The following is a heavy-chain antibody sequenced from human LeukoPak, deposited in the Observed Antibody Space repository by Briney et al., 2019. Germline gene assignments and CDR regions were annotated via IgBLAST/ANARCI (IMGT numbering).Heavy chain of an antibody. CDR2: IWYDGSNK. J-gene: IGHJ4*02. Sequence: GRSLRLSCAASGXTFSNHGMHWVRQAPGKGLEWLSVIWYDGSNKYYADSVKGRFTISRDDSKNTLYLQMNSLGAEDTAVYYCARDRAARHLDYWGQGTLVIVSS. CDR1: GXTFSNHG. D-gene: IGHD6-6*01. CDR3: ARDRAARHLDY. V-gene: IGHV3-33*01.